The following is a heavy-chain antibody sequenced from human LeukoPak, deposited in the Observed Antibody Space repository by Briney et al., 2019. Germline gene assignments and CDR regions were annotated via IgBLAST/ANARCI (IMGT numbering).Heavy chain of an antibody. V-gene: IGHV1-69*06. Sequence: SVKVSCKASGGTFSSYAITWVRQAPGQGLEWMGEIIPIFATSNYAQKFQDRVTITADKSTSTAYMELSSLRSEDTAVYYCARRQHLWTLDYWGQGTLVTVSS. CDR3: ARRQHLWTLDY. J-gene: IGHJ4*02. CDR1: GGTFSSYA. CDR2: IIPIFATS. D-gene: IGHD3-10*01.